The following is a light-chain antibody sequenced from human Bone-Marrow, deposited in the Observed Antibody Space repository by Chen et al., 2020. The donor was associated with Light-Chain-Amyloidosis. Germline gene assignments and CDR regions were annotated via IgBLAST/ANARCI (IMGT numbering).Light chain of an antibody. J-gene: IGLJ2*01. CDR3: QSYDSSLYVV. V-gene: IGLV1-40*01. CDR1: SSNIGAGYD. CDR2: GNS. Sequence: QSVLTQPPSVSGAPGQRVTISCTGSSSNIGAGYDVHWYQQLPGTAPKLLIYGNSNRPSGVPDLFSGSKSGTSASLAITGLQAEDEADYYCQSYDSSLYVVFGGGTKLTVL.